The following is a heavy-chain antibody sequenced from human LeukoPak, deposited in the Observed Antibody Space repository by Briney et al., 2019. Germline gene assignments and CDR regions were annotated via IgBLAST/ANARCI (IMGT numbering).Heavy chain of an antibody. Sequence: GGSLRLSCAASGFTFSSYGMHWVRQAPGKGLEWVAVISYDGSNKYYADSVKGRFTISRDNSKNTLYLQMNSLRAEDTAVYYCAKELFPQVGATTYPFDYWGQGTLVTVSS. CDR1: GFTFSSYG. J-gene: IGHJ4*02. CDR2: ISYDGSNK. CDR3: AKELFPQVGATTYPFDY. V-gene: IGHV3-30*18. D-gene: IGHD1-26*01.